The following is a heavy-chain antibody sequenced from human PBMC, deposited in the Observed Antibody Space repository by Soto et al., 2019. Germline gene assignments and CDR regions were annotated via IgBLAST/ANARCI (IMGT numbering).Heavy chain of an antibody. CDR2: IYPGDSDT. V-gene: IGHV5-51*01. J-gene: IGHJ3*02. Sequence: GESLKISCKGSGYSFTSYWIGWVGQMPGKGLEWMGIIYPGDSDTRYSPSFQGQVTISADKSISTAYLQWSSLKASDTAMYYCARASCSGGSCYSDAFDIWGQGTMVTVSS. CDR3: ARASCSGGSCYSDAFDI. CDR1: GYSFTSYW. D-gene: IGHD2-15*01.